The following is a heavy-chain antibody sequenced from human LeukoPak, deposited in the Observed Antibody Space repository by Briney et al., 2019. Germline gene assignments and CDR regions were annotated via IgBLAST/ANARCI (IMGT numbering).Heavy chain of an antibody. D-gene: IGHD2-2*01. Sequence: SETLSLTCAVSGYSISSNYFWGWIRQPPGKGLEWIGTISHTGTTFYKPSLKTRIAISLDTSKNQFSLKVNSVTAADTAVYYCVRDLGQLRSDYWGQGTLVTVSS. CDR1: GYSISSNYF. V-gene: IGHV4-38-2*02. CDR2: ISHTGTT. CDR3: VRDLGQLRSDY. J-gene: IGHJ4*02.